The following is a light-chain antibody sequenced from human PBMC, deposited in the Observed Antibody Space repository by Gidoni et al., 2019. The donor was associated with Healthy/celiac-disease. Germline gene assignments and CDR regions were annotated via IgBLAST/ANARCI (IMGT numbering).Light chain of an antibody. Sequence: EIAMTQSPATLSVSPGERATLSCRASQSVNSNLAWYQQKPGQAPRLLIYGASTRATGIPARFSGSGSGTEFTLTISSLQSEDFAVYYCQQYNNWPPLTFGGGTKVEIK. CDR3: QQYNNWPPLT. CDR1: QSVNSN. V-gene: IGKV3-15*01. J-gene: IGKJ4*01. CDR2: GAS.